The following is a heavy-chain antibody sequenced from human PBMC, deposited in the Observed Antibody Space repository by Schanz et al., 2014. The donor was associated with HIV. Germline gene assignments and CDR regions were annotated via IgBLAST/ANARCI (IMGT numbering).Heavy chain of an antibody. CDR3: ARVFGRTYGLPDY. V-gene: IGHV3-72*01. J-gene: IGHJ4*02. CDR1: GFTFSSYG. Sequence: EVQLLESGGGLVQPGGSLRLSCVASGFTFSSYGMSWVRQAPGQGLEWVGRSKNKANGYITEYTASVKGRFTISRDDSRNSLYLQMNSLRAEDTAVYYCARVFGRTYGLPDYWGQGTLVTVSS. D-gene: IGHD3-10*01. CDR2: SKNKANGYIT.